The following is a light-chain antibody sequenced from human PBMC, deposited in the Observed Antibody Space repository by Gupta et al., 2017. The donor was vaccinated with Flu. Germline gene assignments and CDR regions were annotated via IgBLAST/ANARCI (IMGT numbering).Light chain of an antibody. CDR3: TAWDSSLGVVV. Sequence: VTISSSGSSSNIGNNYVSWYQQLPVTAPKLLIYDNNKLPSVNLDRFSGSKSATSATLGITGLQTGDEADYYCTAWDSSLGVVVFGGGTKLTVL. CDR1: SSNIGNNY. CDR2: DNN. V-gene: IGLV1-51*01. J-gene: IGLJ2*01.